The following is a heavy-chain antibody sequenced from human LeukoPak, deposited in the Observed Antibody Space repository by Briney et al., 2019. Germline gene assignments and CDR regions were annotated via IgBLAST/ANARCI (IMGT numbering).Heavy chain of an antibody. CDR1: GFTFSSYG. J-gene: IGHJ4*02. Sequence: PGRSLRLSCAASGFTFSSYGMHWVRQAPGKGREGVAGIWYYGSNKYYADSVKGRFTISRDNSKNTLYLQMNRLRGEDTAVYYCARELGYCSGGSCSSGGFDYWGQGTLVTVSS. D-gene: IGHD2-15*01. CDR3: ARELGYCSGGSCSSGGFDY. V-gene: IGHV3-33*01. CDR2: IWYYGSNK.